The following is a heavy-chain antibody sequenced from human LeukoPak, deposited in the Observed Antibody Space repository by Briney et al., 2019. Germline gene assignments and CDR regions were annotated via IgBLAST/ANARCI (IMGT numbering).Heavy chain of an antibody. CDR3: ARLATIFGVAVVVHFDY. CDR1: GGSISSGGYS. V-gene: IGHV4-30-2*03. J-gene: IGHJ4*02. CDR2: IYHSGSA. Sequence: PSETLSLTCAVSGGSISSGGYSWSWIRQPPGKGLEWIGYIYHSGSAYYNPSLKSRVTISVDTSKNQFSLKLSSVTAADTAVYYCARLATIFGVAVVVHFDYWGQGTLVTVSS. D-gene: IGHD3-3*01.